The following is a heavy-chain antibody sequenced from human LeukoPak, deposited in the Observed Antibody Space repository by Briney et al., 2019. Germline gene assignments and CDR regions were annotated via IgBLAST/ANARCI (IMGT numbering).Heavy chain of an antibody. CDR2: IYYSGTT. CDR1: GGSISSSSYY. V-gene: IGHV4-39*07. D-gene: IGHD3-16*01. Sequence: PSETLSLTCTVSGGSISSSSYYWDWIRQPPGKGLEWIGTIYYSGTTYYNPSLKSRVTISVDTSKNQFSLNLSSVTAADTALYYCARDPNASDAFDIWGQGIMVTVSS. J-gene: IGHJ3*02. CDR3: ARDPNASDAFDI.